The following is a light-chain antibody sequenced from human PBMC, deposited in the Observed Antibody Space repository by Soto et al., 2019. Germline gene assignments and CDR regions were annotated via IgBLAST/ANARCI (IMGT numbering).Light chain of an antibody. CDR1: SSNIGSNT. CDR3: AAWDDSLHVV. V-gene: IGLV1-44*01. CDR2: SND. J-gene: IGLJ3*02. Sequence: QSALTQPPSASGTPGQRVTIFCSGSSSNIGSNTVSWYQQLPGTAPKLLIYSNDQRPSGVPDRFSGSKSGTSASLAISGLQSEDETDYYCAAWDDSLHVVFGGGTKLTVL.